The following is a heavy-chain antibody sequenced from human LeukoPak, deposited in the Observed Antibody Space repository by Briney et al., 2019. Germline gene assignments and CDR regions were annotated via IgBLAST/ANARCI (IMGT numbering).Heavy chain of an antibody. CDR2: IYYTGST. D-gene: IGHD6-19*01. CDR1: GGSISSYY. V-gene: IGHV4-59*01. Sequence: SETLSLTCTVTGGSISSYYWSWIRQPPGKGLEWIGYIYYTGSTNYNPSLKSRVTISVDTSKNQFSLKLSSVTAADTAVYYCARQWLSQLYYFDNWGQGTLVTVSS. CDR3: ARQWLSQLYYFDN. J-gene: IGHJ4*02.